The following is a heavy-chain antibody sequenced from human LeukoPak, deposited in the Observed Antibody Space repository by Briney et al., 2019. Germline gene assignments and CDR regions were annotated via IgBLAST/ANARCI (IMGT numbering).Heavy chain of an antibody. Sequence: GSLRLSCAASGFILSNYAMHWVRQPAGKGLEWVSALGTAGDTFYPGSVKGRFTISRDNSKNTLYLQMNSLRAEDTAVYYCAKEVVTDPLHFDYWGQGTLVTVSS. CDR3: AKEVVTDPLHFDY. CDR1: GFILSNYA. D-gene: IGHD2-21*02. J-gene: IGHJ4*02. CDR2: LGTAGDT. V-gene: IGHV3-13*01.